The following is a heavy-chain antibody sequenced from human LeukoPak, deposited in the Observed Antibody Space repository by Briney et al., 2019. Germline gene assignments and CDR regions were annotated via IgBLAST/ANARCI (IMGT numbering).Heavy chain of an antibody. CDR1: GYTFTDYY. V-gene: IGHV1-2*02. J-gene: IGHJ6*02. CDR3: ARKDGGRDGMDV. Sequence: GASVKVSCRASGYTFTDYYMHWVRQAPGQGLEWMGWLNPNTLVTKYAQHFQGRVSMTWDTSISTGYMDLRSLTSDDTAVYYCARKDGGRDGMDVWGQGTTVTVSS. D-gene: IGHD4-23*01. CDR2: LNPNTLVT.